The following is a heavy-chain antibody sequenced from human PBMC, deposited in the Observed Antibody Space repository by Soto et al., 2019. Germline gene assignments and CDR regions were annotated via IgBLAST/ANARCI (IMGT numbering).Heavy chain of an antibody. CDR2: ISGSGGST. D-gene: IGHD3-3*01. Sequence: EVQLLESGGGLVQPGGSLRLSCAASGFTFSSYAMSWVRQAPGKGLEWVSAISGSGGSTYYADSVKGRFTISRDNSKNNLYLQMNSLRGEDTAVYYCSKDMDFWSDHNLDYWGQGTLVTVSS. V-gene: IGHV3-23*01. CDR3: SKDMDFWSDHNLDY. J-gene: IGHJ4*02. CDR1: GFTFSSYA.